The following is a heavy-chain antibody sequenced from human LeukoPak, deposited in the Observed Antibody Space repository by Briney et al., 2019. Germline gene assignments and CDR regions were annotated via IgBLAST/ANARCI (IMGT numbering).Heavy chain of an antibody. J-gene: IGHJ5*02. CDR2: ISPYNGNT. CDR1: GCTFSSNA. V-gene: IGHV1-18*01. D-gene: IGHD6-6*01. Sequence: ASVKVSCKASGCTFSSNAISWVRQAPGQGLEWMGWISPYNGNTNYAQKLQDRVTMTTDTSTTTAYMELRSLRSDDTAVYYCARGIQYSSSKTWFDPWGQGTLVTVSS. CDR3: ARGIQYSSSKTWFDP.